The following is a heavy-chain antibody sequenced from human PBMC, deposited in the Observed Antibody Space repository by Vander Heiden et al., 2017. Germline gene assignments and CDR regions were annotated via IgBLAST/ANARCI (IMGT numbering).Heavy chain of an antibody. CDR1: GLTFSDYY. D-gene: IGHD3-3*01. CDR3: ARESGGIDF. J-gene: IGHJ4*02. CDR2: MTGSGTDT. Sequence: QEQLVESGGGLVKAGGSLRLSCAASGLTFSDYYMSRVRQAPGKGLEWISDMTGSGTDTNYADSVKGRFTISRDNDKNSLYLQMNSLRAEDTAVYYGARESGGIDFWGQGTLVTVSS. V-gene: IGHV3-11*06.